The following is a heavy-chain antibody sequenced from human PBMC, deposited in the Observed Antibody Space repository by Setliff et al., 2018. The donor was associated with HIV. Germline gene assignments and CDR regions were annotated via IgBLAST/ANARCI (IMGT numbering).Heavy chain of an antibody. CDR3: ARGVGATSAQH. V-gene: IGHV1-18*01. Sequence: ASVKVSCKASGYRFISYGITWVRQAPGQGPEWMGYMSVYNAKADYAQKFQGRVTMTTDTSTSTVYMELRSLTSDGTAVYYCARGVGATSAQHWGQGTLVTVSS. J-gene: IGHJ1*01. CDR2: MSVYNAKA. D-gene: IGHD1-26*01. CDR1: GYRFISYG.